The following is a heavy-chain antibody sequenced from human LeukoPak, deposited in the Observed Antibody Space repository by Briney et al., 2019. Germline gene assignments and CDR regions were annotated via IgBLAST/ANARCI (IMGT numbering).Heavy chain of an antibody. V-gene: IGHV1-18*01. CDR2: ISAYNGNT. Sequence: ASVKVSCKASGYTFTSYGISWVRQAPGQGLEWMGWISAYNGNTNYAQKLQGRVTMTTDTSTSTAYMELSSLRSEDTAVYYCARDSGWGNYRSVDYFDYWGQGTLVTVSS. CDR1: GYTFTSYG. CDR3: ARDSGWGNYRSVDYFDY. J-gene: IGHJ4*02. D-gene: IGHD3-16*02.